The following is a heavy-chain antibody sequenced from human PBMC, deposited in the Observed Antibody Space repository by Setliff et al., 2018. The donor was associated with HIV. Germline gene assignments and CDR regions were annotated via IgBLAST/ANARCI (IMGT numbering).Heavy chain of an antibody. CDR2: INVGKGDP. V-gene: IGHV1-3*01. CDR1: GYTFTTYS. Sequence: ASVKVSCKASGYTFTTYSIHWVRQAPGQSLEWMGWINVGKGDPKYSQELQGRITLTTDTSANTAYMELSSLRSDDTAVYFCARESVISDAKIDFWGRGTLVTVSS. J-gene: IGHJ2*01. D-gene: IGHD3-22*01. CDR3: ARESVISDAKIDF.